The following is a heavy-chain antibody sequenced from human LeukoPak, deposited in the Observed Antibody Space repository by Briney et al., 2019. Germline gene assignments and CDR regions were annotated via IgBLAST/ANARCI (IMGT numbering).Heavy chain of an antibody. CDR2: INHSGST. CDR1: GGSFSGYY. CDR3: AREIEGYSDFYSFGRPDNYWFDP. J-gene: IGHJ5*02. Sequence: SETLSLTCAVYGGSFSGYYWSWIRQPPGKGLEWIGEINHSGSTNYNPSLKSRVTISVDRSKNQFSLKLSSVTAADTAVYFCAREIEGYSDFYSFGRPDNYWFDPWGQGTLITVSS. D-gene: IGHD2-21*02. V-gene: IGHV4-34*01.